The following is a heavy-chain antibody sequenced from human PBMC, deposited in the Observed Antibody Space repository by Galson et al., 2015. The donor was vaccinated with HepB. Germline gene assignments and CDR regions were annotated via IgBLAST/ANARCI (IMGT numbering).Heavy chain of an antibody. V-gene: IGHV4-59*01. CDR2: IYYSGST. Sequence: SETLSLTCNVSGASINSYYWNWIRQSPGKGLEWIGYIYYSGSTNYNPSLKSRLTISVDMSQNQFFLNLSSVTAADTAVYYCARSITIFGVVMNWGQGTLVTVSS. CDR3: ARSITIFGVVMN. J-gene: IGHJ1*01. CDR1: GASINSYY. D-gene: IGHD3-3*01.